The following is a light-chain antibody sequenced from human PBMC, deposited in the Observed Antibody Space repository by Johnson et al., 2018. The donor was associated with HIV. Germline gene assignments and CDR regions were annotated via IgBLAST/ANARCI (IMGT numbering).Light chain of an antibody. Sequence: QSVLTQPPSVSAAPGEKVTISCSGSSSNIGNSYVSWYQQRPGKAPKLLIYDNNKRPSGIPARFSGAKSGTSATLGITGLQTGNEADYYCETWGGVFGTGTKVTVL. CDR1: SSNIGNSY. CDR3: ETWGGV. CDR2: DNN. J-gene: IGLJ1*01. V-gene: IGLV1-51*01.